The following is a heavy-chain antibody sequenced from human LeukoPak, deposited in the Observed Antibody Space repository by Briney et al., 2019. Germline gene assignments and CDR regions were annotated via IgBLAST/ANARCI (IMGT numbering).Heavy chain of an antibody. CDR2: ISAYNGNK. CDR3: ARAGYCSGGSCPNWFDP. J-gene: IGHJ5*02. Sequence: ASVKVSCKASGYTFTSYGISWVRQAPGQGLEWMGWISAYNGNKNYAQKLQGRVTMTTDTSTSTAYMELRSLRSDDTAVYYCARAGYCSGGSCPNWFDPWGQGTLVTVSS. D-gene: IGHD2-15*01. V-gene: IGHV1-18*01. CDR1: GYTFTSYG.